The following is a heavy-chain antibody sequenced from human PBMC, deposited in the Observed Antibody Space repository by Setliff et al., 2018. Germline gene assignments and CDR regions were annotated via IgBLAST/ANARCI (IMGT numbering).Heavy chain of an antibody. V-gene: IGHV4-34*01. CDR3: AREDKGYYDFWSGYYEDYTPHGGFDP. J-gene: IGHJ5*02. CDR2: INHSGST. Sequence: PSETLSLTCAVYGGSFSGYYWSWIRQPPGKGLEWIGEINHSGSTTYNPSLKSRVTISVDTSKNQFSLKLSSVTAADPAVYYCAREDKGYYDFWSGYYEDYTPHGGFDPWVQGTLVTVSS. CDR1: GGSFSGYY. D-gene: IGHD3-3*01.